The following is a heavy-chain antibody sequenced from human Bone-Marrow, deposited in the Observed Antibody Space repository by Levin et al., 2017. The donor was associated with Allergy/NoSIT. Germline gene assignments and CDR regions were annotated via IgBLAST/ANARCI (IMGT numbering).Heavy chain of an antibody. V-gene: IGHV3-30-3*01. D-gene: IGHD6-13*01. Sequence: GGSLRLSCAASGFTFSSYAMHWVRQAPGKGLEWVAVISYDGSNKYYADSVKGRFTISRDNSKNTLYLQMNSLRAEDTAVYYCARDRVHSSSWYSAFDIWGQGTMVTVSS. CDR2: ISYDGSNK. J-gene: IGHJ3*02. CDR1: GFTFSSYA. CDR3: ARDRVHSSSWYSAFDI.